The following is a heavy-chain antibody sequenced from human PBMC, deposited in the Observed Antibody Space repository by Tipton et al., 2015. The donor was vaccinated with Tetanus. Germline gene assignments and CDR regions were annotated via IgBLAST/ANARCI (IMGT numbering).Heavy chain of an antibody. CDR1: GYTFTSYG. V-gene: IGHV1-18*04. D-gene: IGHD2-8*01. J-gene: IGHJ3*02. CDR2: ISAYNGNT. CDR3: ARGTKYGVLLPDAFDI. Sequence: QLVQSGAEVKKPGASVKVSCKASGYTFTSYGISWVRQAPGQGLEWMGWISAYNGNTNYAQKLQGGVTMTTDRSMSTAYMELWSLRSEDTAVYYCARGTKYGVLLPDAFDIWGQGTMVTVSS.